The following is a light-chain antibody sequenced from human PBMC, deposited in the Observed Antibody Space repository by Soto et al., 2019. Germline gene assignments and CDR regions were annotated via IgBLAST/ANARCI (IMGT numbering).Light chain of an antibody. Sequence: QSALTQPASVSGSPGQSITISCTGTSSDVGGYNYVSWYQQYAGKAPKLMLYEVSNRPSGVSHRFSGSKSGNTASLTISGLQAEDEADYYCSSFTSSNTHVFGTGTKLTVL. J-gene: IGLJ1*01. V-gene: IGLV2-14*01. CDR3: SSFTSSNTHV. CDR1: SSDVGGYNY. CDR2: EVS.